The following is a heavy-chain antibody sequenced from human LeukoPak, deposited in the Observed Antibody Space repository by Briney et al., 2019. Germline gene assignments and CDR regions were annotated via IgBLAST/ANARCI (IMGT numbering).Heavy chain of an antibody. D-gene: IGHD7-27*01. V-gene: IGHV4-61*01. CDR2: IYYSGST. Sequence: SETLSLTCTVSGGSISSSSYYWGWIRQPPGKGLEWIGYIYYSGSTNYNPSLKSRVTISGDTSKNQFSLKLSSVTAADTAVYYCARDRWGWGSGPFDYWGQGTLVTVSS. J-gene: IGHJ4*02. CDR3: ARDRWGWGSGPFDY. CDR1: GGSISSSSYY.